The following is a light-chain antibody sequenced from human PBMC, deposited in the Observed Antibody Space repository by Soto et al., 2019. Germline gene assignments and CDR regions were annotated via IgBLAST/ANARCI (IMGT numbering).Light chain of an antibody. CDR1: QEIYTA. CDR3: QQRSNWPWT. CDR2: DAS. V-gene: IGKV3D-11*01. Sequence: EIVLTQSPATLSFSPGDGATLSCRTSQEIYTALAWYQQRPGQAPRLLIYDASTRPTGIPARFRGGGSGTDFTLTISSLEPEDFAIYYCQQRSNWPWTFGQGTKVEIK. J-gene: IGKJ1*01.